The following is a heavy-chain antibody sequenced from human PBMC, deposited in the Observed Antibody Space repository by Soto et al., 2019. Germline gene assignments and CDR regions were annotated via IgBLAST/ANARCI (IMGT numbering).Heavy chain of an antibody. V-gene: IGHV1-18*01. CDR1: GYTFTSYG. D-gene: IGHD3-16*01. Sequence: QVQLVQSGAEVKKPGASVKVSCKASGYTFTSYGISWVRQAPGQGLEWMGWINPYNGNTNYAQKLQGRVTMTTDTSTNTAYMELRSLRADVTAVYYCARDWFGIDYWGQGTLVTVSS. CDR2: INPYNGNT. J-gene: IGHJ4*02. CDR3: ARDWFGIDY.